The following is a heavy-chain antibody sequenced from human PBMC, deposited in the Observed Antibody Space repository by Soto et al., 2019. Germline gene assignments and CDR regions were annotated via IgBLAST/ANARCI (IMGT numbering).Heavy chain of an antibody. CDR3: ARQHPLDSRVWYD. CDR1: GDSFTGFW. V-gene: IGHV5-51*01. CDR2: IYARDSDV. D-gene: IGHD6-19*01. J-gene: IGHJ4*02. Sequence: GESLKISCKVFGDSFTGFWVGWVRQVPGKGLEWVASIYARDSDVRYNPSFQGQVTISADRSTTTAYLQWSSLKAPDTAIYYCARQHPLDSRVWYDWGQGTLVTVSS.